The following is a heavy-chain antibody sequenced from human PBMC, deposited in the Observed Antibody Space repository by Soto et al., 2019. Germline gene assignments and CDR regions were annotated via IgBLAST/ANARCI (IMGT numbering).Heavy chain of an antibody. CDR3: AHRGGPPHQDY. J-gene: IGHJ4*02. Sequence: QVQLVQSGAEVKKRGSSVKVSCKASGGTFSSYTISWVRQAPGQGLEWMGRIIPILGIANYAQKCQGRVTIPEDKATSPAYRELSSLRSEDTAVYYCAHRGGPPHQDYWGQGPLVTVSS. D-gene: IGHD3-10*01. CDR1: GGTFSSYT. CDR2: IIPILGIA. V-gene: IGHV1-69*02.